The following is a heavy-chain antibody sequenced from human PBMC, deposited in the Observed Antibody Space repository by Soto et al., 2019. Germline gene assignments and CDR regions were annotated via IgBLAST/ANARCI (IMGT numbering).Heavy chain of an antibody. D-gene: IGHD6-6*01. Sequence: QVQLVQSGVEVKKPGASVKVSCKASGYTFTNYAISWVRQAPGRGLEWMGWVNTYNGNPNYAQIFQGRVTMTTDTSTDTAYMELRSLKSDDSAIYYCARDYQYSTDWQRFDSWGQGTLVTVSS. CDR3: ARDYQYSTDWQRFDS. V-gene: IGHV1-18*01. CDR1: GYTFTNYA. CDR2: VNTYNGNP. J-gene: IGHJ4*02.